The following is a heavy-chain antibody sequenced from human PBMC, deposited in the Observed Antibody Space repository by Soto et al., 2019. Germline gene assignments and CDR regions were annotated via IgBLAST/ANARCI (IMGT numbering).Heavy chain of an antibody. V-gene: IGHV3-30*18. J-gene: IGHJ6*02. CDR1: GFTFSSYG. CDR2: ISYDGSNK. D-gene: IGHD1-1*01. CDR3: AKDLENYYYYGMDV. Sequence: PGGSLRLSCAASGFTFSSYGMHWVRQAPGKGLEWVAVISYDGSNKYYADSVKGRFTISRDNSKNTLYLQMNSLRAEDTAVYYCAKDLENYYYYGMDVWGQGTTVTAP.